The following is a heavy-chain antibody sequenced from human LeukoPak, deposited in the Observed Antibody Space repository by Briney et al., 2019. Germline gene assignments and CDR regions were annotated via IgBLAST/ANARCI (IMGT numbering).Heavy chain of an antibody. D-gene: IGHD3-9*01. CDR2: ISYDGSNK. CDR3: ASRYDY. CDR1: GFTFSSYA. Sequence: GGSLRLSCAASGFTFSSYAMHWVRQAPGKGLEWVAVISYDGSNKYYADSVKGRFTISRDNSKNTLYLQMNSLRAEDTAEYYCASRYDYWGQGTLVTVSS. V-gene: IGHV3-30*01. J-gene: IGHJ4*02.